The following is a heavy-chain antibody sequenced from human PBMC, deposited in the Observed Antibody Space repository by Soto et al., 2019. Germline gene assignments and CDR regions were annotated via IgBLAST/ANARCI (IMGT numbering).Heavy chain of an antibody. D-gene: IGHD3-22*01. V-gene: IGHV4-34*01. J-gene: IGHJ4*02. CDR2: INHSGST. Sequence: SETLSLTCAVYGGSFSGYYWSWIRQPPGKGLEWIGEINHSGSTNYNPSLKSRVTISVDTSKNQFSLKLSSVTAADTAVYYCARGLGYYDSSGSMDYWGQGTLVTVSS. CDR1: GGSFSGYY. CDR3: ARGLGYYDSSGSMDY.